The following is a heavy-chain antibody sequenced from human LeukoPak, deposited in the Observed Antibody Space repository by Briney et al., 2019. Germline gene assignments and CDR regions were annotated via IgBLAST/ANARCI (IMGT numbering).Heavy chain of an antibody. CDR1: GFTFSSYS. V-gene: IGHV3-21*01. J-gene: IGHJ6*02. CDR2: ISSSSSYI. Sequence: GGSLRLSCAASGFTFSSYSMNWVRQAPGKGLEWVSSISSSSSYIYYADSVKGRFTISRDNAKNSLYLQMNSLRAEDTALYYCARGGRSYGMDVWGQGTTVTVSS. CDR3: ARGGRSYGMDV.